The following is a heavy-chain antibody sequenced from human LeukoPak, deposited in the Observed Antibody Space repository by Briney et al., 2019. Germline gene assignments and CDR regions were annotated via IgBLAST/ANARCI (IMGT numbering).Heavy chain of an antibody. J-gene: IGHJ6*02. CDR2: IYYSGST. D-gene: IGHD3-10*01. V-gene: IGHV4-31*03. CDR3: ARAPEITMVRGIGYYYYGMDV. CDR1: GGSISSGGYY. Sequence: PSQTLSLTCTVSGGSISSGGYYWSWIRQHPGKGLEWIGYIYYSGSTYYNPSLKSRVTISVDTSKNQFSLKLSSVTAADTAVYYCARAPEITMVRGIGYYYYGMDVWGQGTTATVSS.